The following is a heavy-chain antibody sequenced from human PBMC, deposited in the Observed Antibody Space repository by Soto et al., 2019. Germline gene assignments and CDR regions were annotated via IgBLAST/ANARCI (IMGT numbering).Heavy chain of an antibody. CDR2: IIPIFGTA. D-gene: IGHD3-22*01. V-gene: IGHV1-69*13. CDR1: GGTLSSYA. CDR3: GRSDGYYAGALNYYYYGMDV. J-gene: IGHJ6*02. Sequence: SVKVSCKASGGTLSSYASSWVRQAPGQGLEWMGGIIPIFGTANYAQKFQGRVTITADESTSTAYMELSSLRSEDTAVYYCGRSDGYYAGALNYYYYGMDVWGQGTTVTVSS.